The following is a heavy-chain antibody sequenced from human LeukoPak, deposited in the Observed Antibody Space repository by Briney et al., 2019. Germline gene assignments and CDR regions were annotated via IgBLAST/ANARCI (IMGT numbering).Heavy chain of an antibody. CDR2: INHSGYT. CDR3: TRMTTGHDY. V-gene: IGHV4-34*01. Sequence: PSETLSLTCAVSGVSFNDYYWSWVRQTPGRGLEWIGEINHSGYTNDSPSLKSRVTLSIDTSRKQFSLNLRSVTVADTGIYYCTRMTTGHDYWGQGTLDTVSS. J-gene: IGHJ4*02. CDR1: GVSFNDYY. D-gene: IGHD4-17*01.